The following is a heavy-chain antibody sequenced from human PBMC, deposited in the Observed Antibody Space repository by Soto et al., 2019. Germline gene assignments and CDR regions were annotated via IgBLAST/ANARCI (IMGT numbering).Heavy chain of an antibody. Sequence: TSETLSLTCTVSGGSISSGDYYWSWIRQPPGKGLEWIGYIYYSGSTYYNPSLKSRVTISVDTSKNQFSLKLSSVTAADTAVYYCAREDTAMVRAFDYWGQGTLVTVSS. J-gene: IGHJ4*02. CDR2: IYYSGST. D-gene: IGHD5-18*01. V-gene: IGHV4-30-4*01. CDR3: AREDTAMVRAFDY. CDR1: GGSISSGDYY.